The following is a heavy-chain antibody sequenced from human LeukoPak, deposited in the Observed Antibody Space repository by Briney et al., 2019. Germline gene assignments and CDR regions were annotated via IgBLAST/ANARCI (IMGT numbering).Heavy chain of an antibody. Sequence: PSETLSLTCTVSGGSISSYYWSWIRQPAGKGLEWIGRIYTSGSTNYNPSLKSRVTMSVDTSKNQFSLKLSSVTAADTAVYYCARGITMVRGVNRKDAFDIWGQGTMVTVSS. J-gene: IGHJ3*02. CDR2: IYTSGST. CDR1: GGSISSYY. CDR3: ARGITMVRGVNRKDAFDI. D-gene: IGHD3-10*01. V-gene: IGHV4-4*07.